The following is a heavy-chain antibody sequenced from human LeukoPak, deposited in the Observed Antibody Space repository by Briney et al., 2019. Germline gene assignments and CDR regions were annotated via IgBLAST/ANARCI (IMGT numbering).Heavy chain of an antibody. CDR2: VYYSGST. Sequence: PSETLSLICTVSGGSISSSRYNWGWIRQPPGRGLEWIGTVYYSGSTYYNPSLKSRVTISVDTSKNQFSLNLSSVTAADTAVYYCARHSSGYYYRMDVWGQGTTVTVSS. J-gene: IGHJ6*02. D-gene: IGHD3-10*01. V-gene: IGHV4-39*01. CDR1: GGSISSSRYN. CDR3: ARHSSGYYYRMDV.